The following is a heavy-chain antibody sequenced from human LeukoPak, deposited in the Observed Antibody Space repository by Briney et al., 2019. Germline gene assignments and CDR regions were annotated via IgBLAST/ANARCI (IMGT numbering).Heavy chain of an antibody. CDR1: GGSISSSSYY. D-gene: IGHD2-2*01. CDR3: ARDDIVVVPAARAYYYYMDV. J-gene: IGHJ6*03. CDR2: INHSGST. Sequence: SETLSLTCTVSGGSISSSSYYWGWIRQPPGKGLEWIGEINHSGSTNYNPSLKSRVTISVDTSKNQFSLKLSSVTAADTAVYYCARDDIVVVPAARAYYYYMDVWGKGTTVTVSS. V-gene: IGHV4-39*07.